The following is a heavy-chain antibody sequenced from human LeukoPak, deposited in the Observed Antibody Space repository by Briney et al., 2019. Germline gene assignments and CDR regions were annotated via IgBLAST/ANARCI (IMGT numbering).Heavy chain of an antibody. V-gene: IGHV4-39*01. CDR1: GASINSTNFY. CDR2: ISYTGNT. D-gene: IGHD3-10*01. CDR3: ARQGTMTRGGYWLDP. Sequence: PSETLSLTCSVSGASINSTNFYWSWIRQPPGKGLESIGSISYTGNTYSNPSLNSRVTMSVDTSKNQFSLKLSSVTAADTAVYHCARQGTMTRGGYWLDPWGRGTLVTVSS. J-gene: IGHJ5*02.